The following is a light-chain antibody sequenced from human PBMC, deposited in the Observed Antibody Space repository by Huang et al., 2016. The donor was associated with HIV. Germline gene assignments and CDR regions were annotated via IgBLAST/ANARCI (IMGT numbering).Light chain of an antibody. CDR1: QSVSSSY. Sequence: EIVLTQSPGTLSLSPGERATLSCRASQSVSSSYLAWYQQTHGQAPRLLIYGASSRATGIPDRFSGGGSGTDFTLTISRLEPEDFAVYYGQQYGFSPRTFGQGTKLEIK. CDR2: GAS. J-gene: IGKJ2*01. CDR3: QQYGFSPRT. V-gene: IGKV3-20*01.